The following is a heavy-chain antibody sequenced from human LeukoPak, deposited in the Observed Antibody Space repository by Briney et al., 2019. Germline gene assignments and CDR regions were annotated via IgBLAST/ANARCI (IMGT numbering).Heavy chain of an antibody. D-gene: IGHD6-13*01. CDR3: ASGGFIAAAFDY. J-gene: IGHJ4*02. CDR2: ISSSSSYI. CDR1: GFTFSSYS. V-gene: IGHV3-21*01. Sequence: PGGSLRLPCAASGFTFSSYSMNWVRQAPGKGLEWVSSISSSSSYIYYADSVKCRFTISRDNAKNSLYLQMNSLRAEDTAVYYCASGGFIAAAFDYWGQGTLVTVSS.